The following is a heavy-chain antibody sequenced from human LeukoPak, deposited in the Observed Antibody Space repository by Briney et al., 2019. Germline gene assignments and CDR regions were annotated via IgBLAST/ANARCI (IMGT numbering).Heavy chain of an antibody. J-gene: IGHJ3*02. CDR1: GYTFTSYD. V-gene: IGHV1-8*01. Sequence: ASVKVSCKASGYTFTSYDINWVRQATGQGLEWMGWMNPNSGNTGYAQKFQGRVTMTRNTSINTAYMDLSSLRSEDTAVYYCARERGGGTTGTMTYDIWGQGTMVTVSS. D-gene: IGHD1-1*01. CDR2: MNPNSGNT. CDR3: ARERGGGTTGTMTYDI.